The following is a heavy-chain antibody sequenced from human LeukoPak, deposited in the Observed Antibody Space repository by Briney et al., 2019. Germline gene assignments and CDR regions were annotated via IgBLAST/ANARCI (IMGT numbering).Heavy chain of an antibody. D-gene: IGHD3-9*01. V-gene: IGHV1-69*13. J-gene: IGHJ3*02. CDR1: GGTFSSYA. CDR3: ARGDTYYDILTGYERGDAFDI. Sequence: SVKVSCKASGGTFSSYAISWMRQAPGQGLEWMGGIIPIFGTANYAQKFQGRVTITADESTSTAYMELSSLRSEDTAVYYCARGDTYYDILTGYERGDAFDIWGQGTMVTVSS. CDR2: IIPIFGTA.